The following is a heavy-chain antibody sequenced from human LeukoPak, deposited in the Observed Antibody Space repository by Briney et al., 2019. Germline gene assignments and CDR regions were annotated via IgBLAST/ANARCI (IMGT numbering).Heavy chain of an antibody. CDR3: TTGLA. V-gene: IGHV3-15*01. Sequence: GGSLRLSCAASGFTFSDAWMTWVRQAPGKGLEWVGRIKSRGNGGTTEYAAPVKGRFTISRDDSKNTLYLQMNSLKTEDTAVYYCTTGLAWGQGTLVTVSS. D-gene: IGHD3-22*01. CDR2: IKSRGNGGTT. J-gene: IGHJ5*02. CDR1: GFTFSDAW.